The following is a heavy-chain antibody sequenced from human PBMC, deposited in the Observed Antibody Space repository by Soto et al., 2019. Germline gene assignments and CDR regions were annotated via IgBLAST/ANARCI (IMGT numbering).Heavy chain of an antibody. D-gene: IGHD6-13*01. CDR3: ARGQIAAAGTDNWFDP. CDR1: GYTFTGYY. J-gene: IGHJ5*02. V-gene: IGHV1-2*04. CDR2: INPNSGGT. Sequence: ASVKVSCKASGYTFTGYYMHWVRQAPGQGLEWMGWINPNSGGTNYAQKFQGWVTMTRDTSISTAYMELSRLRSDDTAVYYCARGQIAAAGTDNWFDPWGQGTLVTVSS.